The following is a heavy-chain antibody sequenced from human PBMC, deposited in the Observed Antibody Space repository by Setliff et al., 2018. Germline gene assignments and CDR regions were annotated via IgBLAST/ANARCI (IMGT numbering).Heavy chain of an antibody. CDR1: ARSISSSSYY. Sequence: PETLSLTCTVAARSISSSSYYWGWIRQPPGKGREWIGSIYYSGSTYYNPSLESRVTISVDTSKNQFSLKLSSVTAADTAVYYCAREPTYSDSRGGFDFWGQGTLVTVSS. CDR3: AREPTYSDSRGGFDF. D-gene: IGHD3-22*01. CDR2: IYYSGST. V-gene: IGHV4-39*07. J-gene: IGHJ4*02.